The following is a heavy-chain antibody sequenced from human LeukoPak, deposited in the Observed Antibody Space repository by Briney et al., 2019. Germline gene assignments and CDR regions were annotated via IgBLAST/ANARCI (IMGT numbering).Heavy chain of an antibody. V-gene: IGHV3-23*01. CDR2: ISASGGST. CDR1: GFTFSTYG. Sequence: GGSLRLPCAASGFTFSTYGMSWVRQAPGKGLEWVSAISASGGSTYHADSVKGRFTMSRDNSKNTLYLQVNSLRVEDTAVYYCAKHLQGYCSSANCYARAFDIWGQGTMVTVSS. J-gene: IGHJ3*02. CDR3: AKHLQGYCSSANCYARAFDI. D-gene: IGHD2-2*01.